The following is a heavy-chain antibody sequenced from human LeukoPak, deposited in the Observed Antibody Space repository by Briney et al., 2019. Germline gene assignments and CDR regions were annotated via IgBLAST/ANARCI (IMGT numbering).Heavy chain of an antibody. Sequence: SETLSLTCTVSGGSISSYYWSWIRQPAGKGLEWIGRIYTSGSTNYNPSLKSRVTMSVDTSKNQFSLKLSSVTAADTAMYYCARDPGGYDSSGYYYEENYFDYWGQGTLVTVSS. V-gene: IGHV4-4*07. J-gene: IGHJ4*02. CDR2: IYTSGST. CDR3: ARDPGGYDSSGYYYEENYFDY. D-gene: IGHD3-22*01. CDR1: GGSISSYY.